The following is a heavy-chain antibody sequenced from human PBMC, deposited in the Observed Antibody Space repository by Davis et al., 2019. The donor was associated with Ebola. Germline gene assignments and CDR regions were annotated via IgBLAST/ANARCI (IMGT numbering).Heavy chain of an antibody. Sequence: PSETLSLTCIVSDDSFSDYYWTWIRQPPGKGLEWIGYIYSRGSTKYSPSLKSRVTISVDTSKDQFSLKLSSVTAAETAVYYCAGGSISGTRDYFYYFIDVWGKGTTVTVSS. CDR1: DDSFSDYY. D-gene: IGHD1-7*01. CDR3: AGGSISGTRDYFYYFIDV. V-gene: IGHV4-59*01. CDR2: IYSRGST. J-gene: IGHJ6*03.